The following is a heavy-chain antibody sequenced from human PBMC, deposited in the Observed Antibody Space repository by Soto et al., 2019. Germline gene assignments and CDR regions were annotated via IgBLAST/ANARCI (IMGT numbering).Heavy chain of an antibody. CDR1: GFTFRSYS. CDR2: ISSSNRTI. Sequence: GGSLRLSCAASGFTFRSYSMNWVRQAPGKGLEWVSYISSSNRTINYADSVKGRFIISRDNAKNSLYLQMHSLRDEDTAVYYCAKDKQQLVYGPYYFDYWGQGTLVIVSS. D-gene: IGHD6-13*01. CDR3: AKDKQQLVYGPYYFDY. J-gene: IGHJ4*02. V-gene: IGHV3-48*02.